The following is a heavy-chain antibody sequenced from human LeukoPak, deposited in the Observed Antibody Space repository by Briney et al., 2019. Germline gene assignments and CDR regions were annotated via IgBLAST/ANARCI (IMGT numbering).Heavy chain of an antibody. CDR2: INHSGST. D-gene: IGHD3-16*01. CDR3: ARAGAAHRWGIDY. Sequence: KPSETLSLTCAVYGGSFSGYYWSWIRQPPGKGLEWIGEINHSGSTNYNPSLKSRVTISVDTSKNQFSLKLSSVTAADTAVYYCARAGAAHRWGIDYWGQGTLVTVSS. CDR1: GGSFSGYY. J-gene: IGHJ4*02. V-gene: IGHV4-34*01.